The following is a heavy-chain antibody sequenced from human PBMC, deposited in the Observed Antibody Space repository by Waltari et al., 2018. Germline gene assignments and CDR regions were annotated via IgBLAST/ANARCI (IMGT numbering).Heavy chain of an antibody. CDR2: INHNGCT. V-gene: IGHV4-34*01. D-gene: IGHD3-10*01. J-gene: IGHJ4*02. CDR3: ARVAPGRFRELKYYFDY. CDR1: GGSFSGYY. Sequence: QVQLQQWGAGLLKPSETLSLTCAVYGGSFSGYYWSWIRQPPGKGLEWIGEINHNGCTTYNPTLKGRVTISVDTSKNQFSLKLSSVTAADTAVYYCARVAPGRFRELKYYFDYWGQGTLVTVSS.